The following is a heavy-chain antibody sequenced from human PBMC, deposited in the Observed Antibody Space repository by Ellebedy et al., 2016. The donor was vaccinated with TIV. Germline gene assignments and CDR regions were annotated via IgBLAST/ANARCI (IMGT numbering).Heavy chain of an antibody. D-gene: IGHD3-10*01. CDR1: GGSISSSSYY. Sequence: GSLRLSXTVSGGSISSSSYYWGWIRQPPGKGPEWIANIYYSGTTFYNPSLKSRVTISMDTSKNQFSLKLSSVTVADTALYYCARLWFGDLFSPEGDVWGQGTTVTVSS. CDR2: IYYSGTT. V-gene: IGHV4-39*01. J-gene: IGHJ6*02. CDR3: ARLWFGDLFSPEGDV.